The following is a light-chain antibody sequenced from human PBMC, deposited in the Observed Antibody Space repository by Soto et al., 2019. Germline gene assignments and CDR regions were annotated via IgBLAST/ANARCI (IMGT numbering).Light chain of an antibody. V-gene: IGKV3-15*01. J-gene: IGKJ1*01. CDR2: AVS. CDR1: QSVSSN. Sequence: EILMTQSPATLSVSPGERATLSCRASQSVSSNLAWYQQKPGQAPRLLIYAVSTRATGIPARFSGSGSGTEFTPTINSLQSEDFAVYYCQQYNNWPPTWTFGQGTKVEI. CDR3: QQYNNWPPTWT.